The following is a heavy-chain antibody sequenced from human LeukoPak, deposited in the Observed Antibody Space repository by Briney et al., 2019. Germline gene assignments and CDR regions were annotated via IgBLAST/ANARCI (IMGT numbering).Heavy chain of an antibody. D-gene: IGHD5-18*01. J-gene: IGHJ4*02. V-gene: IGHV3-23*01. CDR2: ISGSGGST. Sequence: GGSLRLSCAASGFTFSSYEMNWVRQAPGKGLEWVSAISGSGGSTYYADSVKGRFTISRDNSKNTLYLQMNSLRAEDTAVYYCAKGVAALLYSYGSGFWDYWGQGTLVTVSS. CDR1: GFTFSSYE. CDR3: AKGVAALLYSYGSGFWDY.